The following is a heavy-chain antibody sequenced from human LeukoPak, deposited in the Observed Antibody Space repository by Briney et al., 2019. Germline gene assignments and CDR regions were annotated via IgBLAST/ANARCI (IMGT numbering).Heavy chain of an antibody. CDR3: ARDLLWFGELYPDSFDI. D-gene: IGHD3-10*01. V-gene: IGHV3-66*01. CDR2: IYSGGRT. J-gene: IGHJ3*02. CDR1: GFTVSNNY. Sequence: GGSLRLSCAASGFTVSNNYMSWVRQAPGKGLEWVSVIYSGGRTDYADSVKGRFTISRDNSKNTLYLQMNSLRAEDTAVYYCARDLLWFGELYPDSFDIWGQGTMVTVSS.